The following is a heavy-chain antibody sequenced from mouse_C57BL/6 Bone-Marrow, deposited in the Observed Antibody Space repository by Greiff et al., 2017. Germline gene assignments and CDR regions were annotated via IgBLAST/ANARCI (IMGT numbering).Heavy chain of an antibody. J-gene: IGHJ3*01. Sequence: VQLQQPGAELVMPGASVKLSCKASGYTFTSYWMHWVKQRPGQGLEWIGEIDPSDSYTNYNQTFKGKSTLTVDKSSSTAYMQLSSLTSEDSAVYYGARDYYGSSFWFAYWGQGTLVTVSA. CDR1: GYTFTSYW. D-gene: IGHD1-1*01. CDR2: IDPSDSYT. CDR3: ARDYYGSSFWFAY. V-gene: IGHV1-69*01.